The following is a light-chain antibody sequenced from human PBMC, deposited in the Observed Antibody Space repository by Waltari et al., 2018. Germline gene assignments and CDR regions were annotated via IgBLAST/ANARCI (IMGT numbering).Light chain of an antibody. Sequence: SFDLTQPPSVSVSPGQAASVTCSGDGLPTKLAYWFQKKSGPAPVLTIYDDNKRPSGIPERFSASSSGTMATLTISGAQVEDEADYFCYTEDSTWGAFGGGTKLTVL. CDR1: GLPTKL. CDR2: DDN. V-gene: IGLV3-10*01. CDR3: YTEDSTWGA. J-gene: IGLJ2*01.